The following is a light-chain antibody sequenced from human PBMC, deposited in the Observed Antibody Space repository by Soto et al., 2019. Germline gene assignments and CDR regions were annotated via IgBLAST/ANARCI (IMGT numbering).Light chain of an antibody. CDR2: DAS. Sequence: EVVLTQSPANLSLSPGERATLSCRASQTLANYLAWYQQRPGQAPRLLIYDASNRATGIPARFSGSGSGTDFTLTISSLEPEDSAVYYCQQRSDSYTFGQGTTLEIK. J-gene: IGKJ2*01. CDR3: QQRSDSYT. CDR1: QTLANY. V-gene: IGKV3-11*01.